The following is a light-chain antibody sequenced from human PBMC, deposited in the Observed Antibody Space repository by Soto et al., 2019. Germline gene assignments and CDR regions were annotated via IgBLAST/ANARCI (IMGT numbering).Light chain of an antibody. Sequence: DIVMTQSPDSLAVSLGERATINCKSSQSVLYSSDNKNYLAWYQQKPGQSPKLLIYWASTRKSGVPDRFSGSGSGTDFTLTISSLQAEDVAVYYCQQYYSTPWTFGQGTKVEIK. CDR3: QQYYSTPWT. CDR1: QSVLYSSDNKNY. J-gene: IGKJ1*01. V-gene: IGKV4-1*01. CDR2: WAS.